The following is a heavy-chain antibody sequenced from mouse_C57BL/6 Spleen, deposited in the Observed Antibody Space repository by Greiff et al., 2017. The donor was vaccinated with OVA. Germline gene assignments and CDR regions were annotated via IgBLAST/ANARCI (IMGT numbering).Heavy chain of an antibody. V-gene: IGHV1-52*01. D-gene: IGHD1-1*01. Sequence: QVQLQQPGAELVRPGSSVKLSCKASGYTFTSYWMHWVKQRPIQGLEWIGNIDPSDSETHYNQKFKDKATLTVDKSSSTAYMQLSSRTSEDSAVYYCARYRYGSSYWYVDVWGTGTTVTVSS. CDR2: IDPSDSET. J-gene: IGHJ1*03. CDR3: ARYRYGSSYWYVDV. CDR1: GYTFTSYW.